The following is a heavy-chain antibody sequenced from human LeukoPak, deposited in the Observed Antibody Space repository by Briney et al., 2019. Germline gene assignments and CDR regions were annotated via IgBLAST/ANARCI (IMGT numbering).Heavy chain of an antibody. CDR2: ISTFTGDT. CDR3: AKDEGRFDS. Sequence: ASVKVSCKGSGYPFTKSGIAWVRQAPGQGLEWVGWISTFTGDTNYAQKFQTRVTMTTDTSTTTVYMELKSLTSDDSAVYYCAKDEGRFDSWGQGTLVTVSS. CDR1: GYPFTKSG. V-gene: IGHV1-18*01. J-gene: IGHJ5*01.